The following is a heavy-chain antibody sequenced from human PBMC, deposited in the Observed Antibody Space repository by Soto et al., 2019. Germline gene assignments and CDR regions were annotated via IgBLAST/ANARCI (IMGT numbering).Heavy chain of an antibody. CDR2: ISGSGGST. CDR1: GFTFSNYA. CDR3: AKVTGNYYDSSGYYPTELDY. V-gene: IGHV3-23*01. Sequence: PGGSLRLPCAASGFTFSNYAMSWVRQSPGKGLEWVSAISGSGGSTNYADSVKGRFTISRDNSKNTLYLQMNSLRAEDTAVYYCAKVTGNYYDSSGYYPTELDYWGQGTLVTVSS. D-gene: IGHD3-22*01. J-gene: IGHJ4*02.